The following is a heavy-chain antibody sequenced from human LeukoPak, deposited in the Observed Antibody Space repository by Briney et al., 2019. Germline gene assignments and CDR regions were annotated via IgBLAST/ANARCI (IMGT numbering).Heavy chain of an antibody. CDR2: IRYDGSNK. J-gene: IGHJ4*02. Sequence: GGSLRLSCAASGFTFSSYGMHWVRQAPGKGLERVAFIRYDGSNKYYADSVKGRFTISRDNSKNTLYLQMNSLRAEDTAVYYCAKDPMGYYYGYYFDYWGQGTLVTVSS. CDR1: GFTFSSYG. V-gene: IGHV3-30*02. CDR3: AKDPMGYYYGYYFDY. D-gene: IGHD3-22*01.